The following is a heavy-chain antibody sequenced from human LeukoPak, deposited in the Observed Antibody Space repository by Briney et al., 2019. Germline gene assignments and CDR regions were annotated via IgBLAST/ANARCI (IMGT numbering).Heavy chain of an antibody. V-gene: IGHV1-46*01. J-gene: IGHJ6*03. D-gene: IGHD5-18*01. CDR1: GYTFTSYA. CDR2: INPSGGST. Sequence: GASVKVSCKASGYTFTSYAMHWVRQAPGQGLEWMGIINPSGGSTSYAQKFQGRVTMTRDTSTSTVCMELSSLRSEDTAVYYCARAETAMVTGPQYYYYYYMDVWGKGTTVTVSS. CDR3: ARAETAMVTGPQYYYYYYMDV.